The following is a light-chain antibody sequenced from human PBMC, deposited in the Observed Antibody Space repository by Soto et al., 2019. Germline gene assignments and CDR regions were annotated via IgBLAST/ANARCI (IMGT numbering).Light chain of an antibody. V-gene: IGKV1-39*01. CDR3: QQSYSTPRT. J-gene: IGKJ1*01. Sequence: DIQMTQSPSSLSASVGDRVTITCRASQSISSYLNWYQQKPGKAPNLLIYAVSNLQGGVPSRFSGSGSGTDFTLTISSLQLEDFATYYCQQSYSTPRTFDQGTKVEIK. CDR1: QSISSY. CDR2: AVS.